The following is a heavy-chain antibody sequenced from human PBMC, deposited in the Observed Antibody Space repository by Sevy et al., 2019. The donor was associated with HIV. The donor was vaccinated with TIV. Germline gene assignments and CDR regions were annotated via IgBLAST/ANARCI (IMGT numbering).Heavy chain of an antibody. V-gene: IGHV4-59*13. CDR1: GGSISSYY. D-gene: IGHD2-2*01. CDR3: ARDRAMPDFGGYYYYGMDV. Sequence: SEILSLTCTVSGGSISSYYWSWIRQPPGKGLEWIGYIYYSGSTNYNPSLKSRVTISVDTSKNQFSLKLSPVTAADTAVYYCARDRAMPDFGGYYYYGMDVWGQGTTVTVSS. CDR2: IYYSGST. J-gene: IGHJ6*02.